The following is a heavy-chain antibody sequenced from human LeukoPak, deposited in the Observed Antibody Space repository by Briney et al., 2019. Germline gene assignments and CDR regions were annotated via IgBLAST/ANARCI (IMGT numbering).Heavy chain of an antibody. CDR2: IYYSGST. CDR1: GGSISSYY. V-gene: IGHV4-59*01. J-gene: IGHJ4*02. CDR3: AREHCSSTSCYRGQFDY. D-gene: IGHD2-2*01. Sequence: SETLSLTCTVSGGSISSYYWSWIRQPPGKGLEWIGYIYYSGSTNYNPSLKSRVTISVDTSKNQFSLKLSPVTAADTAVYYCAREHCSSTSCYRGQFDYWGQGTLVTVSS.